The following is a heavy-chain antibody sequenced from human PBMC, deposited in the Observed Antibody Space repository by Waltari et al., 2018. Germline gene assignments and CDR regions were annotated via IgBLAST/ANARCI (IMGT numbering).Heavy chain of an antibody. V-gene: IGHV1-69*08. CDR2: IIPIFATA. D-gene: IGHD2-21*02. CDR3: ARDGSGDYVGGSDY. J-gene: IGHJ4*02. CDR1: GGTFSSYA. Sequence: QVQLVQSGAEVKKPGSSVKVSCKASGGTFSSYAISWVRQAPGQGLEWMGRIIPIFATANDAQKFQGRVTITADKSTSTAYMELSSLRAEDTAVYYCARDGSGDYVGGSDYWGQGTLVTVSS.